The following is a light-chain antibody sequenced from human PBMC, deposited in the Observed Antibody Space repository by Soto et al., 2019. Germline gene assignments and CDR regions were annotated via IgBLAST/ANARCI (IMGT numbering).Light chain of an antibody. V-gene: IGKV3-15*01. CDR1: QSVNSD. CDR2: SAS. J-gene: IGKJ4*01. Sequence: ETVMTQSPATLSASPGESATLSCRASQSVNSDLAWYQQIPGQAPRLLIYSASTGATGGPARFSGSGSGTEFTLTISSLQSEEFAIYDCQQYNTWPLTFGGGTKVEI. CDR3: QQYNTWPLT.